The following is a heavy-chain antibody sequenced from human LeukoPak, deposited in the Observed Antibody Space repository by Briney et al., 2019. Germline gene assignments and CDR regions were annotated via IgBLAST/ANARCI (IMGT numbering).Heavy chain of an antibody. CDR2: IYNSGST. Sequence: SETLSLTCTVSGGSISSYYWSWIRQPPGKGLEWIGRIYNSGSTNYNTNYNPSLTSRVTMSVDTSKNQFSLKLNSVSAADTAVYFWARAIWYGSGTTAFDYWGQGTLVTVSP. CDR1: GGSISSYY. CDR3: ARAIWYGSGTTAFDY. D-gene: IGHD3-10*01. J-gene: IGHJ4*02. V-gene: IGHV4-4*07.